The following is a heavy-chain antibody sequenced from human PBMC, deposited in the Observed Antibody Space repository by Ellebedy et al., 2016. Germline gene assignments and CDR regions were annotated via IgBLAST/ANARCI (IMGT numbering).Heavy chain of an antibody. CDR1: GGSISSGGYS. Sequence: LRLSCAVSGGSISSGGYSWSWIRQPPGKGLEWIGYIYHSGSTYYNPSLKSRVTISVDRSKNQFSLKLSSVTAADTAVYYCARLQLLPLYFDYWGQGTLVTVSS. CDR2: IYHSGST. CDR3: ARLQLLPLYFDY. D-gene: IGHD2-15*01. J-gene: IGHJ4*02. V-gene: IGHV4-30-2*01.